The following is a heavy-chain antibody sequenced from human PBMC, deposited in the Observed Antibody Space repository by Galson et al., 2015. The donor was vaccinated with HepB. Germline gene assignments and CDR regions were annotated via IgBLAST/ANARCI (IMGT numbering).Heavy chain of an antibody. CDR1: GFIFSNYG. J-gene: IGHJ4*02. D-gene: IGHD1-26*01. CDR2: ITVSGGST. CDR3: AEGTVGADFDY. V-gene: IGHV3-23*01. Sequence: SLRLSCAASGFIFSNYGMSWVRQAPGKGLEWVSAITVSGGSTYYANSVKGRFTISRDNSKNMLYLQMNSLRVEDTAVYYCAEGTVGADFDYWDQGTLVTVSS.